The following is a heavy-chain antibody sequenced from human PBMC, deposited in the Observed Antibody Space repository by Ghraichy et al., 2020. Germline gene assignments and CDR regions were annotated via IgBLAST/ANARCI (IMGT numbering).Heavy chain of an antibody. CDR1: GFTFATHG. Sequence: GGSLRLSCAASGFTFATHGMSWVRQAPGKGLTWVSAISSSGGTTNYADFVMGRFTISRDNSNNILNLQMNSLRAEDTAIYYCVKDKENYGSGNFDYWGQGTLVTVSS. D-gene: IGHD3-10*01. V-gene: IGHV3-23*01. CDR2: ISSSGGTT. CDR3: VKDKENYGSGNFDY. J-gene: IGHJ4*02.